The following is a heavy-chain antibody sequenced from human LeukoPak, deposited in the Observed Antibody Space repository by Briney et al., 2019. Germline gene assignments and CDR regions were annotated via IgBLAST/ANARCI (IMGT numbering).Heavy chain of an antibody. D-gene: IGHD3-22*01. CDR1: GYTFTSYG. CDR3: ARGVDNYDGSVDAFLI. V-gene: IGHV1-18*01. Sequence: ASVKVSCKASGYTFTSYGISWVRQAPGQGLEWMGWISAYNGNTNYAQKLQGRVTMTTDTSTSTVYMELRSLRPDDTAVYFCARGVDNYDGSVDAFLIWGQGTPVTVSS. CDR2: ISAYNGNT. J-gene: IGHJ3*02.